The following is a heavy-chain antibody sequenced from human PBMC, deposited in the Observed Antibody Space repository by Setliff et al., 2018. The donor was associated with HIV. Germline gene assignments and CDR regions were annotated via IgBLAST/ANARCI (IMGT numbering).Heavy chain of an antibody. Sequence: GASVKVSCKASGYTLRRHGISWVRQAPGQGLEWMGGIIPIFGTANYAQKFQGRVTITADESTSTAYMELSSLRSEDTAVYYCARGSYYYDSSGFDYFDYWGQGTLVTVSS. CDR2: IIPIFGTA. D-gene: IGHD3-22*01. CDR3: ARGSYYYDSSGFDYFDY. V-gene: IGHV1-69*13. CDR1: GYTLRRHG. J-gene: IGHJ4*02.